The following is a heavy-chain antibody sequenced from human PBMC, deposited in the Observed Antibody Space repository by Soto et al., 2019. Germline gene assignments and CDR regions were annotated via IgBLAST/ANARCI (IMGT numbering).Heavy chain of an antibody. D-gene: IGHD1-26*01. J-gene: IGHJ3*01. V-gene: IGHV1-18*01. CDR3: ARDLRVGAHSDACDV. CDR1: GYSFDSFG. Sequence: QLVQSGAEVKKPGASMKVSCQASGYSFDSFGISWVRQAPGQGLEWMGRVNAHNHITKYSQKFQGRVTITRDTSTSTDYLEVRSLRSDDTAVYYCARDLRVGAHSDACDVWGQGTMVTVSS. CDR2: VNAHNHIT.